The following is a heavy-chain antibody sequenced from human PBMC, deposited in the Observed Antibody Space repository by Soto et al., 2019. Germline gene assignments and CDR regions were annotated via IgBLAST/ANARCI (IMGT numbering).Heavy chain of an antibody. Sequence: QVQLQQWGAGLLKSSETLSLTCAVYGGSFSDYYWSWIRQPPGKGLEWIGEINHSGSTKYNPSLKSRVTISVXXSXNXXSLKLSSVTAAYTAVDWCARDIPARRAPLKRYFDLWGRGTLVTVSS. CDR2: INHSGST. D-gene: IGHD6-25*01. V-gene: IGHV4-34*01. J-gene: IGHJ2*01. CDR1: GGSFSDYY. CDR3: ARDIPARRAPLKRYFDL.